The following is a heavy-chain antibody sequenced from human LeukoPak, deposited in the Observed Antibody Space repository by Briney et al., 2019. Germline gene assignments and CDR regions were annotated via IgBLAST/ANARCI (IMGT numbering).Heavy chain of an antibody. V-gene: IGHV4-39*01. CDR3: ATSWLLRFFDS. CDR1: RDSTSTSTNS. Sequence: PSGTLSLTCNVSRDSTSTSTNSWGWIRQPPGKGLEWIGSIHYGGNTFYNPSLKSRLTISADPSKSQLSLELNSVTAADTAIYYCATSWLLRFFDSWGHGTLVTVSS. J-gene: IGHJ5*01. CDR2: IHYGGNT. D-gene: IGHD3-22*01.